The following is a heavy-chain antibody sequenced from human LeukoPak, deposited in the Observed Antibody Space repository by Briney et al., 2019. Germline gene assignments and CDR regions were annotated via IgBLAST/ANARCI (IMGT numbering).Heavy chain of an antibody. V-gene: IGHV3-53*01. J-gene: IGHJ3*02. CDR2: IYSGGST. CDR3: ARRRDATMIDAFDI. Sequence: GGSLRLSCAASGFTISSNYMSWFRQAPGKGLEWVSLIYSGGSTHYADSVKGRFTISRDNSKNMLYLQMNSLRAEDTAVYYCARRRDATMIDAFDIWGQGTMVTVSS. CDR1: GFTISSNY. D-gene: IGHD3-22*01.